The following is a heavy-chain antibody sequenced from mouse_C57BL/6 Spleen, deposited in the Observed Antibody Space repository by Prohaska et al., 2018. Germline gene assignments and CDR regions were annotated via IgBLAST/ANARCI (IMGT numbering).Heavy chain of an antibody. J-gene: IGHJ3*01. Sequence: SGAELVRPGASVTLSCKASGYTFTDYEMHWVKQTPVHGLEWIGAIDPETGGTAYNQKFKGKAILTADKSSSTAYMELRSLTSEDSAVYYCTRSDYGSRFAYWGQGTLVTVSA. CDR1: GYTFTDYE. V-gene: IGHV1-15*01. CDR3: TRSDYGSRFAY. D-gene: IGHD1-1*01. CDR2: IDPETGGT.